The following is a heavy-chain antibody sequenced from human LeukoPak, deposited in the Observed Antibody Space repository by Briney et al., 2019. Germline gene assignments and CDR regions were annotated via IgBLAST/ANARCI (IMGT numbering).Heavy chain of an antibody. D-gene: IGHD2-2*01. CDR3: ARSGPAAIRSLYYYYGMDV. CDR2: IYYSGST. J-gene: IGHJ6*04. Sequence: SETLSLTCTVSGGSISSGGYYWSWIRQHPGKGLEWIGYIYYSGSTYYNPSLKSRVTISVDTSKNQFSLKLSSVTAADTAAYYCARSGPAAIRSLYYYYGMDVWGKGTTVTVSS. CDR1: GGSISSGGYY. V-gene: IGHV4-31*03.